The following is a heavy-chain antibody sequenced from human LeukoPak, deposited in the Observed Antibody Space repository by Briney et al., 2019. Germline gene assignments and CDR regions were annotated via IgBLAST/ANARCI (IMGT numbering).Heavy chain of an antibody. D-gene: IGHD7-27*01. V-gene: IGHV1-69*01. CDR2: IIPIFGTA. CDR3: AREAQLGIRLGWFDP. CDR1: GGTFSSYA. Sequence: ASVEVSCKASGGTFSSYAISWVRQAPGQGLEWMGGIIPIFGTANYAQKFQGRVTITADESTSTAYMELSSLRSEDTAVYYCAREAQLGIRLGWFDPWGQGTLVTVSS. J-gene: IGHJ5*02.